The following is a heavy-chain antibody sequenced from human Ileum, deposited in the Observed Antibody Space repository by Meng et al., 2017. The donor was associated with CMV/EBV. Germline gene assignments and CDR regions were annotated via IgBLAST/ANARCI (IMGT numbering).Heavy chain of an antibody. CDR2: IDATSTYI. V-gene: IGHV3-21*01. Sequence: GESLKISCAASAFAFSTYAVNWVRPAPGKGLEWNSAIDATSTYIYYAESVKGRFTISRDNAKNSISLQMTNLRAEDKGHYFCARDMVASLAPDNWGQGTLVTVSS. CDR1: AFAFSTYA. CDR3: ARDMVASLAPDN. J-gene: IGHJ4*02. D-gene: IGHD3-3*02.